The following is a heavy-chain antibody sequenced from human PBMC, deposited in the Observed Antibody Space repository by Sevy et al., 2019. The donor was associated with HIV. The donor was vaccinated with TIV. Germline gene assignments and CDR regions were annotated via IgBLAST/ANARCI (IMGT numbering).Heavy chain of an antibody. D-gene: IGHD2-15*01. CDR3: VRETGGSGSAGYFGD. CDR1: GFTFSNYV. Sequence: GGSLRLSCAASGFTFSNYVMHWVRQAPVKGLEWVALVSLHGTNKDYRDSVKGRFTISRDDAKNTVYVEMTSLTVEDTALYYCVRETGGSGSAGYFGDWGQGTLVTVSS. V-gene: IGHV3-30*04. J-gene: IGHJ4*02. CDR2: VSLHGTNK.